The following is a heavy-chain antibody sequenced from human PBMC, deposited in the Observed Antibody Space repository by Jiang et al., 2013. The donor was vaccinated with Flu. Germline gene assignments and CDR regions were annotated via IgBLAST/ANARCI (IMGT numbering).Heavy chain of an antibody. CDR3: ARISIGSNSNLYFDY. D-gene: IGHD4-11*01. CDR1: GFSLSTSGMC. CDR2: IDWDDDK. V-gene: IGHV2-70*11. Sequence: KPTQTLTLTCTFSGFSLSTSGMCVSWIRQPPGKALEWLARIDWDDDKYYSTSLKTRLTISKDTSKNQVVLTMTNMDPVDTATYYCARISIGSNSNLYFDYWGQGTLVTVSS. J-gene: IGHJ4*02.